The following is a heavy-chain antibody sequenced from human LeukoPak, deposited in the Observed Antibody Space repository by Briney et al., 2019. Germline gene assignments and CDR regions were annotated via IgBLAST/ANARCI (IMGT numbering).Heavy chain of an antibody. Sequence: PRGSLRLSRAASRFTFTNYWMASVRQAPGKGLEWVANIEQGGSEKESVGSVKGRFHISREKAKKSLYLEMSQPRAEDKAVYYCARWRGAESEFEYWGQGTLVTVSS. V-gene: IGHV3-7*01. D-gene: IGHD2/OR15-2a*01. CDR2: IEQGGSEK. CDR1: RFTFTNYW. CDR3: ARWRGAESEFEY. J-gene: IGHJ4*02.